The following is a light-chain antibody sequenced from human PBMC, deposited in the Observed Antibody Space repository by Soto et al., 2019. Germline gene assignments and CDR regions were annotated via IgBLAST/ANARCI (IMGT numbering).Light chain of an antibody. V-gene: IGLV1-51*01. CDR2: DND. CDR3: ATWDRSLSVGV. J-gene: IGLJ2*01. Sequence: QSALTQPPSVSAAPGQTVTISCSGSSSNIGNNYVFWYQQLPGTAPKLLIYDNDKRPSGIPDRFSGSKSGTSATLGITGLQTGDEADYYCATWDRSLSVGVFGGGTKLTVL. CDR1: SSNIGNNY.